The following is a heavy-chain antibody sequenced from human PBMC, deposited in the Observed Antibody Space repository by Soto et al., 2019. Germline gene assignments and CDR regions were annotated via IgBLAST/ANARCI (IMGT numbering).Heavy chain of an antibody. V-gene: IGHV3-7*03. CDR2: IKQDGSEK. Sequence: PGGSLRLSCAASGFTFSSYWMSWVRQAPGKGLEWVANIKQDGSEKYYVDSVKGRFTISRDNAKNSLYLQMNSLRAEDTAVYYCARDRGYYGSGSYFVYGMDVWCQGTTVTVSS. J-gene: IGHJ6*02. CDR3: ARDRGYYGSGSYFVYGMDV. D-gene: IGHD3-10*01. CDR1: GFTFSSYW.